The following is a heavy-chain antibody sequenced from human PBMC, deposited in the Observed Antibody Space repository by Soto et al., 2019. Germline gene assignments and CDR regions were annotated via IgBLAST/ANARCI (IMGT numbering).Heavy chain of an antibody. CDR1: GGSFRGYC. CDR3: ARGVRYFDWLLPFSLDY. V-gene: IGHV4-59*01. CDR2: ISYSGSS. Sequence: SETLSLTCAVYGGSFRGYCWSWIRQPPGMGLEWIGCISYSGSSNYNPALKNRVALSVDTSKNQFSLKLSSVTAVDTAVYYCARGVRYFDWLLPFSLDYWGQGTPVTVSS. J-gene: IGHJ4*02. D-gene: IGHD3-9*01.